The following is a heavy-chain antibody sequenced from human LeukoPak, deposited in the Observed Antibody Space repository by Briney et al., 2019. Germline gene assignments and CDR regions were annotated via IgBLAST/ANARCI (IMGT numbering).Heavy chain of an antibody. J-gene: IGHJ4*02. CDR2: INWNGGST. D-gene: IGHD6-19*01. Sequence: GGSLRLSCAASGFTFDDYGMSWVRQAPGKGLEWVSGINWNGGSTGYAGSVKGRFTISRDNAKNSLYLHMNSLRAEDTALYYCARYSSGWYLRYFNYWGQGTLVTVSS. CDR3: ARYSSGWYLRYFNY. CDR1: GFTFDDYG. V-gene: IGHV3-20*04.